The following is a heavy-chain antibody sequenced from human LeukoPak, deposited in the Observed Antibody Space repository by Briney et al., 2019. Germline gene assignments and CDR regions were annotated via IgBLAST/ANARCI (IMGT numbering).Heavy chain of an antibody. V-gene: IGHV4-34*01. Sequence: SETLSLTCAVSGVSFDDYYWSWVRQTPGKGLEWIGEMNHSGYTNVSKSLKSRVTLFMSTPRKQFSLNLRSVTVADAGIYYCTRMTTGHDYWGQGTLVTASS. CDR1: GVSFDDYY. CDR2: MNHSGYT. CDR3: TRMTTGHDY. D-gene: IGHD4-17*01. J-gene: IGHJ4*02.